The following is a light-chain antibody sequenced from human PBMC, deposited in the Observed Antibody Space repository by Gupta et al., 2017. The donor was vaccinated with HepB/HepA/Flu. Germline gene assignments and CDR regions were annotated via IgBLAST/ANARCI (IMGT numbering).Light chain of an antibody. CDR3: MQATRFPRT. Sequence: DIVMTQTPLSSHVTLGQPASISCRSSESLVHRDGSTYLNWLHQRPGQPPRLLIYRVSNRFSGVPDRFSGSGAGTDFTLIISRVEAEDVGIYYCMQATRFPRTFGQGTKVEIE. CDR1: ESLVHRDGSTY. V-gene: IGKV2-24*01. J-gene: IGKJ1*01. CDR2: RVS.